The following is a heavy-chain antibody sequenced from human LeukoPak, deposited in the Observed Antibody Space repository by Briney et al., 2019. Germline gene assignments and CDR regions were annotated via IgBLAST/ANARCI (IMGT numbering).Heavy chain of an antibody. CDR2: ISGSGGST. J-gene: IGHJ4*02. CDR1: TFIVSSSH. D-gene: IGHD6-6*01. Sequence: GGSLRLSCAASTFIVSSSHMTWVRQTPGKGLEWVSTISGSGGSTYYADSVKGRFTISRDISKNTLFLQMNSLRADDTAVYYCAKAKYSSSSDLLDYWGQGTLVTVSS. CDR3: AKAKYSSSSDLLDY. V-gene: IGHV3-23*01.